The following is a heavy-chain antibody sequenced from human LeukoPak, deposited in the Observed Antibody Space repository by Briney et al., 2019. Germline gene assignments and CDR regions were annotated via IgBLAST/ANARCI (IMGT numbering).Heavy chain of an antibody. CDR2: INSDGSST. Sequence: GGSLRLSCAASGFTFSTYWMHWVRQALGKGLVWVSLINSDGSSTNYADSVKGRFTISRDNAKNTLYLQMNSLRAEDTAVYYCAGGYGGYIYWGQGTLVTVSS. J-gene: IGHJ4*02. CDR1: GFTFSTYW. D-gene: IGHD5-12*01. V-gene: IGHV3-74*01. CDR3: AGGYGGYIY.